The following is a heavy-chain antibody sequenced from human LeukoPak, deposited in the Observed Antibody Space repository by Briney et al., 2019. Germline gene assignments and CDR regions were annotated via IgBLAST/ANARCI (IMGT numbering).Heavy chain of an antibody. CDR1: GYTFTSYG. D-gene: IGHD4-17*01. CDR2: ISAYNGNT. CDR3: ARGRYGDYLFDY. J-gene: IGHJ4*02. Sequence: VASVTVSCTASGYTFTSYGISWVRQAPGQGLEWMGWISAYNGNTNYAQKLQGRVTMTTNTSTSTAYMELRSLRSDDTAVYYCARGRYGDYLFDYWGQGTLVTVSS. V-gene: IGHV1-18*01.